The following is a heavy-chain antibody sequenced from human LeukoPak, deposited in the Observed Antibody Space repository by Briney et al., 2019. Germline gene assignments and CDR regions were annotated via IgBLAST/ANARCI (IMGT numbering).Heavy chain of an antibody. D-gene: IGHD3-16*02. J-gene: IGHJ4*02. CDR1: GFTFSSYA. Sequence: GGSLRLSCTASGFTFSSYAMNWVRQAPGKGLEWVSGIGAGGTFTYYADSVKGRFTISRDNSKNTLYLQMSSLRAEDTAVYYCVYYAYVWGSYPGDSWGQGTLVTVSS. CDR3: VYYAYVWGSYPGDS. CDR2: IGAGGTFT. V-gene: IGHV3-23*01.